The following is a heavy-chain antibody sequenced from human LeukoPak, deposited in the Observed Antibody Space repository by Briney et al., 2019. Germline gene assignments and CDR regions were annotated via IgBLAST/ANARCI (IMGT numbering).Heavy chain of an antibody. CDR3: ARVVATITAEGGWFDP. CDR2: IYYSGST. CDR1: GGSISSSSYY. V-gene: IGHV4-39*07. Sequence: SETLSLTCTVSGGSISSSSYYWGWIRQPPGKGLEWIGSIYYSGSTYYNPSLKSRVTISVDTSKNQFSLKLSSVTAADTAVYYCARVVATITAEGGWFDPWGQGTLVTVSS. J-gene: IGHJ5*02. D-gene: IGHD5-12*01.